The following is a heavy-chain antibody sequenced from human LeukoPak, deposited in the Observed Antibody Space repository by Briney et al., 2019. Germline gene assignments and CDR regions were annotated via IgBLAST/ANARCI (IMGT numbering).Heavy chain of an antibody. CDR2: IYHSGST. D-gene: IGHD3-22*01. Sequence: SETLSLTCTVSGYSISSGYYWGWIRQPPGKGLEWIGSIYHSGSTYYNPSLKSRVTISVDTSKNQFSLKLSSVTAADTAVYYCARRTYYYDSSGYYYVSRSFFTFSYFDYWGQGTLVTVSS. V-gene: IGHV4-38-2*02. CDR3: ARRTYYYDSSGYYYVSRSFFTFSYFDY. J-gene: IGHJ4*02. CDR1: GYSISSGYY.